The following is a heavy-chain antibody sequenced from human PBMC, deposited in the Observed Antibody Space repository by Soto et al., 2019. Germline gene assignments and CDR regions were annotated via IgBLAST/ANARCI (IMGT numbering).Heavy chain of an antibody. CDR2: ISAYNGNT. V-gene: IGHV1-18*01. CDR3: ARWGTPIDY. Sequence: QVQLVQSGAEVKKPGASVKVSCKASRYTFTNFGISWVRQAPGQGLEWMGWISAYNGNTNFAQNFQGRVTMTTDTSTSTAHMELRSLRYDDTAVYYCARWGTPIDYWGQGTLVTVSS. D-gene: IGHD3-16*01. J-gene: IGHJ4*02. CDR1: RYTFTNFG.